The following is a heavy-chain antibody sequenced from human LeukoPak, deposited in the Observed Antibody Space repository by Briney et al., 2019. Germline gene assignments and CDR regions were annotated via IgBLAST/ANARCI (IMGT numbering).Heavy chain of an antibody. CDR3: AKPPSPLTGYEYFDY. V-gene: IGHV3-23*01. CDR2: ISNSGAIT. Sequence: GGSQRLSCAASGFTFSSYAMSWVRQAPGKGLEWVSAISNSGAITYYVDSVKGRFAVSRDNSKNTFYLQMNSLRAEDTAVYYCAKPPSPLTGYEYFDYWGQGTLVTVSS. J-gene: IGHJ4*02. CDR1: GFTFSSYA. D-gene: IGHD3-9*01.